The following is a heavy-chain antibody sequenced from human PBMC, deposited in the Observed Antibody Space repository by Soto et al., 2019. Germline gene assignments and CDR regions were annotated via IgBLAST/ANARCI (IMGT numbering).Heavy chain of an antibody. D-gene: IGHD6-13*01. J-gene: IGHJ4*02. Sequence: GESLKISCKASGYSFTTYWIGWVRQMPGKGLEWMGIIYPGDSDTRYSPSFQGQVTISADKSISTAYLQWSSLKASDSAMFYCARKDIAGNSGDFWGQGTLVTVSS. CDR3: ARKDIAGNSGDF. V-gene: IGHV5-51*01. CDR1: GYSFTTYW. CDR2: IYPGDSDT.